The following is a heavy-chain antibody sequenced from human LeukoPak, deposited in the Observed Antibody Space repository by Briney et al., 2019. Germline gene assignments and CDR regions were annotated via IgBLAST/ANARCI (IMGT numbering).Heavy chain of an antibody. CDR1: GFTFTSSA. J-gene: IGHJ4*02. CDR3: AAGLYSSSWYEGEFDY. D-gene: IGHD6-13*01. V-gene: IGHV1-58*02. Sequence: SVKVSCKASGFTFTSSAMQWVRQAPGQRLEWIGWIVVGSGKTNYAQKFQERVTITRDMSTSTAYMELSSLRSEGTAVYYCAAGLYSSSWYEGEFDYWGQGTLVTVSS. CDR2: IVVGSGKT.